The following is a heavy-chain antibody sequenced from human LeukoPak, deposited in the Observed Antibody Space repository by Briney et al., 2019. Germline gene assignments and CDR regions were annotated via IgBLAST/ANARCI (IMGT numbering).Heavy chain of an antibody. CDR1: GVSISSGGYY. J-gene: IGHJ4*02. V-gene: IGHV4-31*03. CDR3: ARSYYYDSSGYQGG. CDR2: IYYSGST. Sequence: PSQTLSLTCTVSGVSISSGGYYWSWIRQHPGKGLEWIGYIYYSGSTYYNPSLKSRVTISVDTSKNQFSLKLSSVTAADTAVYYCARSYYYDSSGYQGGWGQGTLVTVSS. D-gene: IGHD3-22*01.